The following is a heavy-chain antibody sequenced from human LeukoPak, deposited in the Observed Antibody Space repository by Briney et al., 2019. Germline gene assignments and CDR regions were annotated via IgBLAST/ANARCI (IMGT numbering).Heavy chain of an antibody. CDR3: AKHYSGWRPNWFDP. J-gene: IGHJ5*02. Sequence: PGGSLRLSCAASGFTFSSYAMHWVRQAPGKGLEWVAVISYDGSNKYYADSVKGRFTTSRDNSKNTLYLQMNSLRAEDTAVYYCAKHYSGWRPNWFDPWGQGTLVTVSS. CDR1: GFTFSSYA. CDR2: ISYDGSNK. V-gene: IGHV3-30-3*02. D-gene: IGHD6-19*01.